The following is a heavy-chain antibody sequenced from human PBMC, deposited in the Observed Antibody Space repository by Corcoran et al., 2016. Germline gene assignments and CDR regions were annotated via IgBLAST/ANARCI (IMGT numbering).Heavy chain of an antibody. CDR2: ISPYNGNT. CDR1: GYTFTSYC. Sequence: QVQLVQSGAEVKKPGASVKVSCKASGYTFTSYCISWVRQAPGQGLEWMGWISPYNGNTNYAQKLQGRVTMTTDTSTSTAYMELRRLRSDDTAVYYCARAFIRISFDYGAGIYCFDIWGQGTMVTVSS. V-gene: IGHV1-18*04. CDR3: ARAFIRISFDYGAGIYCFDI. D-gene: IGHD3-10*01. J-gene: IGHJ3*02.